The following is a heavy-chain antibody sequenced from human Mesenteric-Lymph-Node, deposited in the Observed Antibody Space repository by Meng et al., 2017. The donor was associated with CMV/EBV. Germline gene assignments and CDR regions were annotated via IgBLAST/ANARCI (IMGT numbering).Heavy chain of an antibody. J-gene: IGHJ6*02. CDR2: IFTTASKI. V-gene: IGHV3-21*06. CDR1: GFPFSGYN. Sequence: GGSLRLSCEASGFPFSGYNRNWVRQAPGKGLEWVSSIFTTASKIDYADSVKGRFTISRDNAKSALHLQMNSLRAEDTAVYYCARDSSSGYYYGMDVWGQGTTVTVS. CDR3: ARDSSSGYYYGMDV. D-gene: IGHD3-22*01.